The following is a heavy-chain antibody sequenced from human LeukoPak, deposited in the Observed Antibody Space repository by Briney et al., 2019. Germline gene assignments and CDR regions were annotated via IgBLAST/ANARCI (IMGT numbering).Heavy chain of an antibody. D-gene: IGHD4-17*01. V-gene: IGHV3-23*01. CDR3: ATPYGASAFDI. J-gene: IGHJ3*02. CDR1: GFSFNSDW. Sequence: TGGSLRLSCAASGFSFNSDWMDWVRQAPGKGLEWVSAISGSGGSTYYADSVKGRFTISRDNSKNTLYLQMNSLRAEDTAVYYCATPYGASAFDIWGQGTMVTVSS. CDR2: ISGSGGST.